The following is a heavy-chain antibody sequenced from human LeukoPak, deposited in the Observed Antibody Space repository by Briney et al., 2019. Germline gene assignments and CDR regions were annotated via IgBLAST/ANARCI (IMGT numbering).Heavy chain of an antibody. J-gene: IGHJ4*02. D-gene: IGHD2-2*01. CDR2: INTDGSST. CDR1: GFTFSSHW. Sequence: PGGSLRLSCAASGFTFSSHWMYWVSQAPGKGLVWVSRINTDGSSTSYADSVKGRFTISRDNAKNTLHLQMNSLRAEGTAVYYCARERIDCSSTSCYGGGSDYWGQGTLVTVSS. V-gene: IGHV3-74*01. CDR3: ARERIDCSSTSCYGGGSDY.